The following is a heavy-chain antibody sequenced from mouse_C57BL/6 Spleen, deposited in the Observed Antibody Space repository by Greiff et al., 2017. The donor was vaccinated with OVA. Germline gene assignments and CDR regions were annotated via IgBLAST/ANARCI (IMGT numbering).Heavy chain of an antibody. CDR1: GYTFTSYG. D-gene: IGHD1-1*01. CDR3: ARGGHYGPC. V-gene: IGHV1-81*01. Sequence: QVQLQQSGAELARPGASVKLSCKASGYTFTSYGISWVKQRTGQGLEWIGEIYPRSGNTYYNEKFKGKATLTADKSSSTAYMELRSLTSEDSAVYFCARGGHYGPCWGQGTTLTVSS. CDR2: IYPRSGNT. J-gene: IGHJ2*01.